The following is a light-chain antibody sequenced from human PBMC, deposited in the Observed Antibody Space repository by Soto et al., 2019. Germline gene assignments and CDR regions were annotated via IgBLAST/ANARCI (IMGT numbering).Light chain of an antibody. J-gene: IGKJ2*01. CDR1: QSVSSTY. Sequence: EIVLTQSPGTLSLSPGERATLSCRASQSVSSTYLAWYQQNPGQAPRLLIYGASSRATGIPDRFSGSGSGTDVTLTISRREPEDFAVYFCQQYGSSSYTFGQGTKLEIK. V-gene: IGKV3-20*01. CDR3: QQYGSSSYT. CDR2: GAS.